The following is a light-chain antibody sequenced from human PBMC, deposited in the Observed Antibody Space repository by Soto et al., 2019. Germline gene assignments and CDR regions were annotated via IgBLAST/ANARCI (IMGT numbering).Light chain of an antibody. J-gene: IGKJ4*01. CDR3: QQYGSSPAT. CDR2: GAT. Sequence: EFVLTQSPGTVSLSPGARATLSCRASQYFSSDYLAWYQQKPGQAPRLLIHGATNRATGVPDRFSGSGSGTDFTLTISRLEPEDFAVYYCQQYGSSPATFGGGTKVDIK. V-gene: IGKV3-20*01. CDR1: QYFSSDY.